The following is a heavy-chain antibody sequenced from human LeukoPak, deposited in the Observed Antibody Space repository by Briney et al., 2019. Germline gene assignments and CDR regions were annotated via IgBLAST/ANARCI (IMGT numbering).Heavy chain of an antibody. CDR2: INPNGGST. D-gene: IGHD2-15*01. J-gene: IGHJ3*02. V-gene: IGHV1-46*04. CDR3: AREQGHCSGGSCPNDAFDI. Sequence: ASVKVSCKASGYTFTRYYMHWVRQAPGQGLEWMGIINPNGGSTNCAQKLQGRVTMTRDTSTSTVYMELSSLRSEDTAVYYCAREQGHCSGGSCPNDAFDIWGQGTMVTVSS. CDR1: GYTFTRYY.